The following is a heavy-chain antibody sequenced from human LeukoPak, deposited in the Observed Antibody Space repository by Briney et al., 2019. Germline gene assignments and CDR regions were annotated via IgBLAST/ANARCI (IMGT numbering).Heavy chain of an antibody. CDR2: INPNSGGT. CDR1: GYTFTGYY. CDR3: ARPRYSSSSGGDYYYYYYMDV. D-gene: IGHD6-6*01. Sequence: ASVKVSCKASGYTFTGYYMHWVRQAPGQGLEWMGWINPNSGGTNYAQKFQGRVTMTRDTSISTAYMELSRLRSDDTAVYYCARPRYSSSSGGDYYYYYYMDVWGKGTTVTVSS. J-gene: IGHJ6*03. V-gene: IGHV1-2*02.